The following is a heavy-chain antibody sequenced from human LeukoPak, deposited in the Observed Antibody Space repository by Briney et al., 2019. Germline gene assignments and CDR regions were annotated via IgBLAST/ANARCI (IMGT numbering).Heavy chain of an antibody. Sequence: GASVKVSCKVSGYTLTELSMHWVRQAPGKGLEWMGGFGPEDGETIYAQKFQGRVTMTEDTSTDTAYMELSSLRSEDTAVYYCATGLYCSSTSCSFDYWGQGTLVTVSS. D-gene: IGHD2-2*01. CDR1: GYTLTELS. V-gene: IGHV1-24*01. CDR2: FGPEDGET. CDR3: ATGLYCSSTSCSFDY. J-gene: IGHJ4*02.